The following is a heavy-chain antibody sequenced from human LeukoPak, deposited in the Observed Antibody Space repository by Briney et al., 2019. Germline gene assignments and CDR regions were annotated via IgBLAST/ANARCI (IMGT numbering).Heavy chain of an antibody. J-gene: IGHJ4*02. CDR1: GDSISSGGFY. D-gene: IGHD3-22*01. V-gene: IGHV4-31*03. Sequence: SETPSLTCTVSGDSISSGGFYWSWIRQHPGKGLEWIGYIYYSGSTYYNPSLKSRVTMSVDTSKNQFSLKLSSVTAADTAVYFCARYNYYDTSAYYPYYFDYWGQGTLVTVSS. CDR2: IYYSGST. CDR3: ARYNYYDTSAYYPYYFDY.